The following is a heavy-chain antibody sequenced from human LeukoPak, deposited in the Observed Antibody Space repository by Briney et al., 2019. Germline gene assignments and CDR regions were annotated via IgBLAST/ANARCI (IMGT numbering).Heavy chain of an antibody. J-gene: IGHJ4*02. V-gene: IGHV4-34*01. CDR2: INHSGST. CDR1: GGSFSGYY. CDR3: ASTAMVSVYYFDY. Sequence: KPSETLSLTCAVHGGSFSGYYCSSIRQPPGKGLERIGEINHSGSTNYNPPLKSRVTISIDTSKNQLSLKLSSVTAADTAVYYCASTAMVSVYYFDYWGQGTLVTVSS. D-gene: IGHD5-18*01.